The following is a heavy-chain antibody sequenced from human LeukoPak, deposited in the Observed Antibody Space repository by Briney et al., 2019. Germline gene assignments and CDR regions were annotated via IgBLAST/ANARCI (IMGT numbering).Heavy chain of an antibody. CDR3: ASLYRDF. D-gene: IGHD5/OR15-5a*01. CDR1: GFTFSSYA. Sequence: GGSLRLSCAASGFTFSSYAMNWVRQAPGKGLEWVSGISGSGGSTNYADSVKGRFTIPRDNSKNTLYLQMNSLRAEDTAVYYCASLYRDFWGQGTLVTVSS. V-gene: IGHV3-23*01. J-gene: IGHJ4*02. CDR2: ISGSGGST.